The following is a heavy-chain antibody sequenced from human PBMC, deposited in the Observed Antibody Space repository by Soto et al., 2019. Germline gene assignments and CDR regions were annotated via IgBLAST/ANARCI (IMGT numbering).Heavy chain of an antibody. V-gene: IGHV4-30-4*01. Sequence: SETLSLTCTVSGGSISSGDYYWSWIRQPPGNGLEWIGYIYYSGSTYYNPSLKSRVTISVDTSKNQFSLKLSSVTAADTAVYYCARDNILGILYGGMDVWGQGXTVTVYS. J-gene: IGHJ6*02. CDR2: IYYSGST. D-gene: IGHD3-3*01. CDR1: GGSISSGDYY. CDR3: ARDNILGILYGGMDV.